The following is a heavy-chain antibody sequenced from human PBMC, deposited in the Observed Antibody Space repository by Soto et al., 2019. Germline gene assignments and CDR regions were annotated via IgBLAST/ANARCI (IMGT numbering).Heavy chain of an antibody. CDR2: ISGGGGNT. D-gene: IGHD3-3*01. CDR1: GFTFSTYA. CDR3: AKVRPPTISIVGVIKFFDY. V-gene: IGHV3-23*01. J-gene: IGHJ4*02. Sequence: EVQLLESGGGLVQPGGSLRLSCAASGFTFSTYAMSWVRQAPGKGLEWVSVISGGGGNTYYADSVKGRFTISRDNSKNILCLEMDRLRDEETAVYYCAKVRPPTISIVGVIKFFDYWGQGTLVTVSS.